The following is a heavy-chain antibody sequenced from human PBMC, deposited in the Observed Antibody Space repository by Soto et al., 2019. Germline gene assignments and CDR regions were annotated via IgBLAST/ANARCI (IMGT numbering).Heavy chain of an antibody. CDR2: IHNSGSP. J-gene: IGHJ6*02. Sequence: SETLSLTCSVSGASIYNGGYFWSWIRQSPGKGLEWIGHIHNSGSPYNNPSLNSRVTISADTSMNQFSLNVISVTAADTAVYYCRRSSRYSTDVWGQGTTVTVS. D-gene: IGHD6-13*01. CDR1: GASIYNGGYF. V-gene: IGHV4-30-4*01. CDR3: RRSSRYSTDV.